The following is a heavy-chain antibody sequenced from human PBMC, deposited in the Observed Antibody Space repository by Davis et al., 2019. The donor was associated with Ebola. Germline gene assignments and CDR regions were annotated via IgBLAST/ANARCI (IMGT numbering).Heavy chain of an antibody. CDR2: ITGGGART. CDR1: GFTFRTYN. J-gene: IGHJ3*02. Sequence: GESLKISCAASGFTFRTYNMNWVRQAPGKGLEWVSEITGGGARTYYADSVKGRFTISRENSKNTLYLQMSSLRAEDTAVYYCAEGSDGWYWAFDIWGQGTMVTVSS. V-gene: IGHV3-23*01. D-gene: IGHD6-19*01. CDR3: AEGSDGWYWAFDI.